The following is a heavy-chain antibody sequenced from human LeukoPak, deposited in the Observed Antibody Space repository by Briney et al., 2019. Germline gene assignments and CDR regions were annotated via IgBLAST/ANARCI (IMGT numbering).Heavy chain of an antibody. CDR2: IRTTAEGAKYA. J-gene: IGHJ4*02. Sequence: PGGSLRLSCATSGFSFTDYPMNWDRQAPGKGLEWISNIRTTAEGAKYAYYADSVKGRVTISRDDGKNTLYLHMNSLRDDDTAVYYCATDKRYAFDYWGQGILVTVSS. V-gene: IGHV3-48*02. CDR3: ATDKRYAFDY. D-gene: IGHD3-9*01. CDR1: GFSFTDYP.